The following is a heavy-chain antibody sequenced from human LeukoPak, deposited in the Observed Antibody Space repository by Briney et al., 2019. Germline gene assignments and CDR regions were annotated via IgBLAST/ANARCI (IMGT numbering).Heavy chain of an antibody. Sequence: GASVKVSCKASGYTLTSYGISWVRQAPGQGLEYMGWISAYNGNTNYAQKLQGRVTMTTDTSTSTAYMELRSLTSDDTAVYYCARSPRQSSSGWDNWFDPWGQGTLVTVSS. J-gene: IGHJ5*02. V-gene: IGHV1-18*01. CDR2: ISAYNGNT. CDR3: ARSPRQSSSGWDNWFDP. CDR1: GYTLTSYG. D-gene: IGHD6-19*01.